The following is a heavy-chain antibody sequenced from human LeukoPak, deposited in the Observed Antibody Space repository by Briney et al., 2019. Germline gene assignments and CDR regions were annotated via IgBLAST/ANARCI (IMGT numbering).Heavy chain of an antibody. D-gene: IGHD3-9*01. Sequence: PSETLSLTCTVSGGSISSYYWSWIRQPAGKGLEWIGRIYTSGSTNYNPSLKSRVTMSVDTSKNQFSLKLSSVTAADTAVYHCARDSILTGYYRYYYYYYMDVWGKGTTVTVSS. CDR3: ARDSILTGYYRYYYYYYMDV. CDR2: IYTSGST. V-gene: IGHV4-4*07. CDR1: GGSISSYY. J-gene: IGHJ6*03.